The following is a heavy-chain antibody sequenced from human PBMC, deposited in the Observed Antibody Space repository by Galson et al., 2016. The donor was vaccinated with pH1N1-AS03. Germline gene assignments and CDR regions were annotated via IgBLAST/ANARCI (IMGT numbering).Heavy chain of an antibody. Sequence: PALVKPTQTLTLTCTFSGFSLSTSGMCVSWIRQPPGKALEWLALIDWDDDKYYSTSLKTRLTISKDTSTNQVVLTMTNMDPVDTATYYCPRMHYGDYAGWFDPWGQGTLVTVSS. J-gene: IGHJ5*02. CDR3: PRMHYGDYAGWFDP. D-gene: IGHD4-17*01. V-gene: IGHV2-70*01. CDR2: IDWDDDK. CDR1: GFSLSTSGMC.